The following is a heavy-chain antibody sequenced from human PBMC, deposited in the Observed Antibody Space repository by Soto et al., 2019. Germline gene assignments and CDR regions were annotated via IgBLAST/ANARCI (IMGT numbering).Heavy chain of an antibody. J-gene: IGHJ3*02. V-gene: IGHV3-30-3*01. CDR3: ARVSYYDFWSGYIDAFDI. CDR2: ISYDGSNK. Sequence: GGSLRLSCAASGFTFSSYAMHWVRQAPGKGLEWVAVISYDGSNKYYADSVKGRFTISRDNSKNTLYLQMNSLRAEDTAVYYCARVSYYDFWSGYIDAFDIWGQGTLVTVSS. CDR1: GFTFSSYA. D-gene: IGHD3-3*01.